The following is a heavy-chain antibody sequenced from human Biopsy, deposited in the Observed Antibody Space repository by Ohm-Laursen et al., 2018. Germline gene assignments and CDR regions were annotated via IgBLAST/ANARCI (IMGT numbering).Heavy chain of an antibody. CDR2: IYYTGHT. CDR3: ARLTGDPSY. J-gene: IGHJ4*02. CDR1: GGSIKSCY. D-gene: IGHD7-27*01. V-gene: IGHV4-59*07. Sequence: SDTLSLTCAVSGGSIKSCYWNWIRQSPGKGLEWIGFIYYTGHTNYNPSPKSRATISVDTSKNQFSLKVISVTAADTAVYYCARLTGDPSYWGQGILVTVSS.